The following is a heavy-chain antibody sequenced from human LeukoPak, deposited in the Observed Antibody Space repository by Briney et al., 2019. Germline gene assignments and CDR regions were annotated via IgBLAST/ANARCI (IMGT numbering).Heavy chain of an antibody. CDR1: GFTFRDFG. CDR3: ARGLQPIYYYYGMDV. V-gene: IGHV3-30*03. Sequence: GGSLRLSCAASGFTFRDFGMHWVRQAPGKGLEWVGVISYDGRKQYSADSVKGRFTFSRDNSKKTLYLQMNSLRAEDTAVYYCARGLQPIYYYYGMDVWGQGTTVTVSS. CDR2: ISYDGRKQ. J-gene: IGHJ6*02.